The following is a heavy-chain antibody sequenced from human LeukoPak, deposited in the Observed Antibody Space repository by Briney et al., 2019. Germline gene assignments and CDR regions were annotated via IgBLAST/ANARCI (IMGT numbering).Heavy chain of an antibody. CDR1: GFTFSTYW. D-gene: IGHD3-3*01. CDR3: ARDRGGTDDFWSGYYTGYFDY. J-gene: IGHJ4*02. Sequence: GGSLRLSCAASGFTFSTYWMNWFRQTPGKGLEWVAKIKADGGEKDHVASVKGRFTISRDNAKNSLYLQMNSLRAEDTAVFYCARDRGGTDDFWSGYYTGYFDYWGQGTLVTVSS. V-gene: IGHV3-7*01. CDR2: IKADGGEK.